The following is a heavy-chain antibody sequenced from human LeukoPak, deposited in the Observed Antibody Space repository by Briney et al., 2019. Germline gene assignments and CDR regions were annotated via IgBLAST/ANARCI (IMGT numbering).Heavy chain of an antibody. J-gene: IGHJ4*02. CDR3: ARDYYDSSGYDHFDY. D-gene: IGHD3-22*01. CDR2: TRNKANSYTT. CDR1: GFTFSDHY. V-gene: IGHV3-72*01. Sequence: GGSLRLSCAASGFTFSDHYMDWVRQAPGKGLEWVGRTRNKANSYTTEYAASVKGRFTISRDDSKNSLYLQMNSLKTEDTAVYYCARDYYDSSGYDHFDYWGQGTLVTVSS.